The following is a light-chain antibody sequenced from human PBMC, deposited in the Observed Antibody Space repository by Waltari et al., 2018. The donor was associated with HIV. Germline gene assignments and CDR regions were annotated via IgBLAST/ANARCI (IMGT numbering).Light chain of an antibody. CDR2: EVT. Sequence: QSALTQPPSASGSPGQSVTLSCTGSNSDIGSYDYASWYQLPPGKAPKLVISEVTKRPSGVSDRFSGSKSANTAFLTVSGLQAEDEADYYCSSFADRDGFYVLFGGGTRLTVL. CDR1: NSDIGSYDY. CDR3: SSFADRDGFYVL. J-gene: IGLJ2*01. V-gene: IGLV2-8*01.